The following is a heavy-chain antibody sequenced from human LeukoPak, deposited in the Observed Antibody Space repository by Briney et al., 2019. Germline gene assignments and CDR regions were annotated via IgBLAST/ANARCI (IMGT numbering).Heavy chain of an antibody. CDR2: INHSGST. CDR3: ARVEDCSGGRCFSGYYFDY. D-gene: IGHD2-15*01. CDR1: GYSITSAYY. Sequence: SETLSLTCTVSGYSITSAYYWGWIRQPPGKGLEWIGEINHSGSTNYNPSLKSRVTISVDTSKNQFSLKVRSVTAADTAVYYCARVEDCSGGRCFSGYYFDYWGQGSLVTVSS. J-gene: IGHJ4*02. V-gene: IGHV4-38-2*02.